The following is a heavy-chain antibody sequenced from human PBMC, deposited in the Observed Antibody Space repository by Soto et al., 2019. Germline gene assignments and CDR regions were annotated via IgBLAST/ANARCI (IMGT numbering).Heavy chain of an antibody. CDR3: ATSYDSGFDP. CDR1: GYPFIKYG. D-gene: IGHD5-12*01. J-gene: IGHJ5*02. V-gene: IGHV1-18*04. Sequence: QLQLVQSAAEVKKPGASVRVSCKASGYPFIKYGISWIRQAPEQGLEWMGWIKVDSGYTNYAQKFQGRVTMTTDTSSDTAFMELSSLRSDDTAVYYCATSYDSGFDPWGQGTLVSVSS. CDR2: IKVDSGYT.